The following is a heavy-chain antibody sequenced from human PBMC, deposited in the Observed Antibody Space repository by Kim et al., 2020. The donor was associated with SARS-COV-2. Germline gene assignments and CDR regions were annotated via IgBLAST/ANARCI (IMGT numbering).Heavy chain of an antibody. J-gene: IGHJ4*02. CDR3: ASSVRYFDWLFEPLDY. CDR1: GYTFTGYY. D-gene: IGHD3-9*01. V-gene: IGHV1-2*02. CDR2: INPNSGGT. Sequence: ASVKVSCKASGYTFTGYYMHWVRQAPGQGLEWMGWINPNSGGTNYAQKFQGRVTMTRDTSISTAYMELSRLRSDDTAVYYCASSVRYFDWLFEPLDYWGQGTLVTVSS.